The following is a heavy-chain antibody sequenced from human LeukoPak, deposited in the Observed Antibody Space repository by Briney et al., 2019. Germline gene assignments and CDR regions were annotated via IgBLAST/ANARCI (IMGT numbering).Heavy chain of an antibody. CDR2: IIPIFGTA. J-gene: IGHJ4*02. D-gene: IGHD4-11*01. V-gene: IGHV1-69*13. CDR3: AIATVATTRTWGY. CDR1: GGTFSSYA. Sequence: GASVKVSCKASGGTFSSYAISWVRQAPGQGLEWMGGIIPIFGTANYAQKFQGRVTITADDSTTTAYMELSSLRSEDTAVYYCAIATVATTRTWGYWGQGTLVTVSS.